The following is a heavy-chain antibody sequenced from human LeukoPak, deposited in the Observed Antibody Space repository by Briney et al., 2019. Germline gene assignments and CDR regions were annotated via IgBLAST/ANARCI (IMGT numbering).Heavy chain of an antibody. D-gene: IGHD2-8*01. CDR1: GGTFSSYA. Sequence: SVKVSCKASGGTFSSYAISWVRQAPGQGLEWMGGIIPIFGTANYAQKFQGRVTITTDESTSTAYMELSSLRSEDTAVYYCAGDHPTNVWFDPWGQGTLVTVSS. CDR2: IIPIFGTA. CDR3: AGDHPTNVWFDP. V-gene: IGHV1-69*05. J-gene: IGHJ5*02.